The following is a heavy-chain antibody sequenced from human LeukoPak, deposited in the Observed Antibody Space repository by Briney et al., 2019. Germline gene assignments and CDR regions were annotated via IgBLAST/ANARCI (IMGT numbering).Heavy chain of an antibody. CDR2: INPSGGST. V-gene: IGHV1-46*01. CDR3: ARDSYCCSTSCPIDY. Sequence: ASVKVSCKASGCTFTSYYMHWVRQAPGQGLKWMGIINPSGGSTSYAQKFQGRVTMTRDTSTSTVYMELSSLRSEDTAVYYCARDSYCCSTSCPIDYWGQGTLVTVSS. CDR1: GCTFTSYY. D-gene: IGHD2-2*01. J-gene: IGHJ4*02.